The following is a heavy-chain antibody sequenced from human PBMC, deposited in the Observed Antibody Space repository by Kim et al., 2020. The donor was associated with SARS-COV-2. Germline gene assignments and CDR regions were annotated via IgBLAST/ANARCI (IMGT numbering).Heavy chain of an antibody. D-gene: IGHD2-2*01. CDR2: IIPILGIA. CDR1: GGTFSSYA. V-gene: IGHV1-69*04. Sequence: SVKVSCKASGGTFSSYAISWVRQAPGQGLEWMGRIIPILGIANYAQKFQGRVTITADKSTSTAYMELSSLRSEDTAVYYCARPESDGPAAIVYWGQGTLVTVSS. CDR3: ARPESDGPAAIVY. J-gene: IGHJ4*02.